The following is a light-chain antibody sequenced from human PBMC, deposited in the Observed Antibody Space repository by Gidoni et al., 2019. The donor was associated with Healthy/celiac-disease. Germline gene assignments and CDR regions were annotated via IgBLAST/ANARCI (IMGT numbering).Light chain of an antibody. CDR2: AAS. CDR1: QSISSY. J-gene: IGKJ2*01. CDR3: QQSYSTPYT. V-gene: IGKV1-39*01. Sequence: DLQMTQSPSSLSASVGDRVTITCRASQSISSYLNWYQQKPGKAPKLLIYAASSLQSGVPSRFSGSGSGTDFTLTISILQPEDFATYYCQQSYSTPYTFGQGTKLEIK.